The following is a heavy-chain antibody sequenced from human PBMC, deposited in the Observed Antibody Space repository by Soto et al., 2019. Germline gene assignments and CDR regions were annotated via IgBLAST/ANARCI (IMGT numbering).Heavy chain of an antibody. D-gene: IGHD1-1*01. CDR2: ISHDGTVT. CDR1: RFTFGGYV. CDR3: ATDRDWKIDY. J-gene: IGHJ4*02. V-gene: IGHV3-74*01. Sequence: PGGSLRLSCAAPRFTFGGYVMHWARQGLGQGLMWVSRISHDGTVTSYADSVKGRFTISRDNAKNTLYLQMNSLRVEDTAVYYCATDRDWKIDYWGQGTLVTVSS.